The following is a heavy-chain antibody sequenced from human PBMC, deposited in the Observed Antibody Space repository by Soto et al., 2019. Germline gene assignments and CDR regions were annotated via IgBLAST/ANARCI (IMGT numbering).Heavy chain of an antibody. D-gene: IGHD1-26*01. CDR3: ARWNSWFGGSYVDY. CDR1: GGSISSDDYS. V-gene: IGHV4-30-2*01. CDR2: IYYGGST. Sequence: PSETLSLTCAVSGGSISSDDYSWNWIRQPPGKGLEWIGYIYYGGSTYYNPSLQSRVTMSVDRSRNQFSLKLNSVTAADTALYFCARWNSWFGGSYVDYWGQGALVTVSS. J-gene: IGHJ4*02.